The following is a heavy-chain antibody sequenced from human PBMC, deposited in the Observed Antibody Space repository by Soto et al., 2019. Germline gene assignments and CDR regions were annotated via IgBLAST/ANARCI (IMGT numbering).Heavy chain of an antibody. J-gene: IGHJ6*02. V-gene: IGHV3-74*01. D-gene: IGHD6-13*01. CDR2: MNSDGGII. CDR1: GYSFGNHW. Sequence: PGGSLRLSCVVAGYSFGNHWMHWVRQAPGKGLEWVSRMNSDGGIINYADSVKGRFTISRDNSKNTLYLQMNSLRAEDTAVYYCAREKRGSSWTKYYYYGMDVWGQGTTVTVSS. CDR3: AREKRGSSWTKYYYYGMDV.